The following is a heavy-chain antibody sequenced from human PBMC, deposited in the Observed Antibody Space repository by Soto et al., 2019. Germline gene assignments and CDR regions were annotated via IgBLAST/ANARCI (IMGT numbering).Heavy chain of an antibody. V-gene: IGHV3-7*03. Sequence: EVQLLESGGGLVQPGGSLRLSCAASGFTFSSYAMSWVRQAPGKGLEWVANIKQDGSEKYYVESVKGRFTISRDNAKNSVFLQMNSLRAEDTAVYYCASWGDYNYWYLGDYWGQGTLVTVSS. CDR3: ASWGDYNYWYLGDY. CDR1: GFTFSSYA. D-gene: IGHD1-1*01. J-gene: IGHJ4*02. CDR2: IKQDGSEK.